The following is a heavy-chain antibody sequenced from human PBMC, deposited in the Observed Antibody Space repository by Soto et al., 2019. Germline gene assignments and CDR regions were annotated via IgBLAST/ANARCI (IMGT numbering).Heavy chain of an antibody. D-gene: IGHD3-3*01. Sequence: QERLVQSGAEVRKPGSSVKVSCKVTGGTSTRYAINWVRQAPGQGLEWMGGIVPMFGTSKYAQKFQGRVIITANTSTNIAYMELRSLRSEDTAVYYCNRGSDYDFWSGYLWGQGTLVSVSS. CDR3: NRGSDYDFWSGYL. J-gene: IGHJ4*02. CDR1: GGTSTRYA. V-gene: IGHV1-69*06. CDR2: IVPMFGTS.